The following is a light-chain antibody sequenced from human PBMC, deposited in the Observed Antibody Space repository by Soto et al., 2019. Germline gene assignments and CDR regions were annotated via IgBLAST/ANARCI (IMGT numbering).Light chain of an antibody. CDR2: DAS. V-gene: IGKV1-5*01. CDR3: QQYNSYTWT. CDR1: QSISSW. Sequence: DIQMTQSPSTLSASVGDRVTITCRASQSISSWLAWYQQKPGKAPKLLIYDASSLESGVPSRFSGSGSGTEFTRTISSLQPDDFATYYFQQYNSYTWTFGQGTKVEIK. J-gene: IGKJ1*01.